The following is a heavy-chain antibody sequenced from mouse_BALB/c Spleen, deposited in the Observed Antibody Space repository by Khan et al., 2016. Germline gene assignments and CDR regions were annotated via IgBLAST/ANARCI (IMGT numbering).Heavy chain of an antibody. CDR1: GYTFTNYG. J-gene: IGHJ2*01. V-gene: IGHV9-3*02. Sequence: QIQLVQSGPELKKPGETVKISCKASGYTFTNYGMNWVKQAPGQGLKWMGWINTHTGEPTYAEEFKGRFAFSLENSASTAYLQINNLKNEDSATYFCSRSGGNFAYWGQGTTLTVSS. CDR2: INTHTGEP. CDR3: SRSGGNFAY. D-gene: IGHD3-1*01.